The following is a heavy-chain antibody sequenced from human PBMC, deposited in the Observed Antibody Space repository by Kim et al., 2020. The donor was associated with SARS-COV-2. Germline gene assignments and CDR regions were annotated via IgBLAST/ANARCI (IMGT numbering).Heavy chain of an antibody. CDR1: GFTVSSNY. Sequence: GGSLRLSCAASGFTVSSNYMSWVRQAPGKGLEWVSVIYSGGSTYYADSVKGRFTISRHNSKNTLYLQMNSLRAEDTAVYYCAREPLEGSGSEYYYGMDVWGQGTTVTVSS. D-gene: IGHD3-10*01. CDR2: IYSGGST. J-gene: IGHJ6*02. CDR3: AREPLEGSGSEYYYGMDV. V-gene: IGHV3-53*04.